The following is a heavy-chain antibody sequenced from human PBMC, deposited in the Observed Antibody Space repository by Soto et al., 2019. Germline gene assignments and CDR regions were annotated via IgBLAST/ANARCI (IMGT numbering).Heavy chain of an antibody. CDR2: INPNSGGT. CDR3: ARATSSGWYGLYWFDP. J-gene: IGHJ5*02. Sequence: GASVKVSCKASGYTFTGYYMHWVRQAPGQGLEWMGWINPNSGGTNYAQKFQGWVTMTRDTSVSTAYMELSRLRSDDTAVYYCARATSSGWYGLYWFDPWGQGTLVTVSS. D-gene: IGHD6-19*01. CDR1: GYTFTGYY. V-gene: IGHV1-2*04.